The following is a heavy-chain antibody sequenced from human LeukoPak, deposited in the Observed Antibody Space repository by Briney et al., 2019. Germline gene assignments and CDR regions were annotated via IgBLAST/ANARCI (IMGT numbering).Heavy chain of an antibody. D-gene: IGHD6-19*01. CDR3: AKDQRGSGWPFDY. CDR1: GFTFSSYA. J-gene: IGHJ4*02. CDR2: MSGSGGST. V-gene: IGHV3-23*01. Sequence: PGGSLRLSCAASGFTFSSYAMSWVRQAPGKGLEWVSTMSGSGGSTYYTDSVKGRFTISRDNSKNTLYLQMNSLRAEDTAVYYCAKDQRGSGWPFDYWGQGTLVTVSS.